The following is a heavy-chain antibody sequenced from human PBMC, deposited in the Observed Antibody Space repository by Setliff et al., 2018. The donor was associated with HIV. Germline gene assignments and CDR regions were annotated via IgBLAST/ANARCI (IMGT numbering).Heavy chain of an antibody. D-gene: IGHD5-18*01. V-gene: IGHV1-69*05. CDR2: IIPIFGTA. Sequence: SVKVSCKASGDTFSNYAISWVRQAPGQGPEWMGGIIPIFGTANYAQKFEGRVTMTTDTSTSTAYMELRSLKSDDTAIYFCASGMRWDTAMGDAFDIWGQGTMVTVSS. J-gene: IGHJ3*02. CDR1: GDTFSNYA. CDR3: ASGMRWDTAMGDAFDI.